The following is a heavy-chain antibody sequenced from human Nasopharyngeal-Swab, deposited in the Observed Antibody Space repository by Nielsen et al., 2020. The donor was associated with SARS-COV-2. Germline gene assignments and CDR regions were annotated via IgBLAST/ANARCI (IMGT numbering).Heavy chain of an antibody. J-gene: IGHJ6*02. Sequence: SVKVSCKASGGTFSSYAINWVRQAPGQGLEWMGGIIPIFGTANYAQKFQGRVTITADESTSTAYMELSSLSSEDTAVYYCARGSGDYDTRAPYYYYGMDVWGQGTTVTVSS. D-gene: IGHD4-17*01. CDR1: GGTFSSYA. V-gene: IGHV1-69*13. CDR3: ARGSGDYDTRAPYYYYGMDV. CDR2: IIPIFGTA.